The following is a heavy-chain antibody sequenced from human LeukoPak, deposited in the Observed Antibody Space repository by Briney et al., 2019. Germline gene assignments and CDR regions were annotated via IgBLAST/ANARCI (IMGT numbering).Heavy chain of an antibody. D-gene: IGHD3-9*01. CDR2: IHRDGRT. CDR1: GVSISRSEW. CDR3: GKTDIYFNPIDY. Sequence: SGTLSLTCAVSGVSISRSEWWIWVRQPPGEGLEWIGEIHRDGRTRYNPSLKSRVTMSMDYSKNKFSLSVTSVTAADTAIHYCGKTDIYFNPIDYWGPGSLVTVSS. V-gene: IGHV4-4*02. J-gene: IGHJ4*02.